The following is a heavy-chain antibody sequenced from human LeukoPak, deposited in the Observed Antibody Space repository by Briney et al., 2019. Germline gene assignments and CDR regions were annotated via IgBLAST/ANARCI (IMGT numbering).Heavy chain of an antibody. D-gene: IGHD2-15*01. CDR1: GFTFSSYG. CDR3: AKVPYCSGGSCYYYYYYYMDV. J-gene: IGHJ6*03. V-gene: IGHV3-30*02. Sequence: PGGSLRLSCAASGFTFSSYGMHWVRQAPGKGLEWVAFIRYDGSNKYYADSVKGRFTISRDNSKNTLYLQMNSLRAEDTAVYYCAKVPYCSGGSCYYYYYYYMDVWGKGTTVTVSS. CDR2: IRYDGSNK.